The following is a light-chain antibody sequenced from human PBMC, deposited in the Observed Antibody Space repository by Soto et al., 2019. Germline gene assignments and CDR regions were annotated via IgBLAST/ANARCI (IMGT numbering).Light chain of an antibody. CDR3: QQSYSTPIT. CDR1: QSISTF. CDR2: PPS. Sequence: DIQMTQSPSSLSASVGDRVTITCRASQSISTFLNWYQQKPGRAPKLPIYPPSTLQSGVPSRFSGSGSGTDFTLTISSLQPEDFATYFCQQSYSTPITFGQGTRLEIK. J-gene: IGKJ5*01. V-gene: IGKV1-39*01.